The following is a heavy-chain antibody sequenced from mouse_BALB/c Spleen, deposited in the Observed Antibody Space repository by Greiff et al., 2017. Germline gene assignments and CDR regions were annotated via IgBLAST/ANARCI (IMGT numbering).Heavy chain of an antibody. CDR3: ARTGYYYAMDY. V-gene: IGHV5-6-3*01. D-gene: IGHD2-2*01. CDR2: INSNGGST. Sequence: EVQLVESGGGLVQPGGSLKLSCAASGFTFSSYGMSWVRQTPDKRLELVATINSNGGSTYYPDSVKGRFTISRDNAKNTLYLQMSSLKSEDTAMYYCARTGYYYAMDYWGQGTSVTVSS. J-gene: IGHJ4*01. CDR1: GFTFSSYG.